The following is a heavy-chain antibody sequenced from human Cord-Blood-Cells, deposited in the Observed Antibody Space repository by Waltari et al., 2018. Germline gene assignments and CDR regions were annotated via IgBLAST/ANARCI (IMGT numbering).Heavy chain of an antibody. Sequence: QVQLVQSGAEVKKPGASVKVSCKASGYTFTSYGIRWVRQAPGQGLEWMGWISDYNGNTNYAEKLQGRVTMTTDTSTSTAYMELRSLRSDDTAVYYCARDRATYDFWSGYDAFDIWGQGTMVTVSS. D-gene: IGHD3-3*01. CDR2: ISDYNGNT. CDR1: GYTFTSYG. J-gene: IGHJ3*02. CDR3: ARDRATYDFWSGYDAFDI. V-gene: IGHV1-18*04.